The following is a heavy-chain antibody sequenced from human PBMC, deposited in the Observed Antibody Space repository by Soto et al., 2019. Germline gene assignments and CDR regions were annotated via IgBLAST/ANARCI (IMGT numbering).Heavy chain of an antibody. CDR2: TYYRSKWHN. D-gene: IGHD1-26*01. J-gene: IGHJ6*02. Sequence: SQTLSLTCAISGDSVSSNSAAWNWIRQSPSRGLEWLGRTYYRSKWHNDYAVSVKSRITINPDTSKNQFSLQLNSVTPEDTAVYYCARVRIVGATESPNYYYYGMDVWGQGTTVTVSS. CDR1: GDSVSSNSAA. CDR3: ARVRIVGATESPNYYYYGMDV. V-gene: IGHV6-1*01.